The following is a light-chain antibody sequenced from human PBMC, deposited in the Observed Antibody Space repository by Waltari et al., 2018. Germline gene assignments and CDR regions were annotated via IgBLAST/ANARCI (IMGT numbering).Light chain of an antibody. CDR3: SSYTSSSTFVL. V-gene: IGLV2-14*03. Sequence: QSVLTQPASVSGSPGQSITISCTGTSSDVGDYNYVSWYQQHPGKAPKLMIYDVSNRPSGVSNRFSGSKSGNTASLTISGLQAEDEADYYCSSYTSSSTFVLFGGGTKLTVL. CDR1: SSDVGDYNY. CDR2: DVS. J-gene: IGLJ2*01.